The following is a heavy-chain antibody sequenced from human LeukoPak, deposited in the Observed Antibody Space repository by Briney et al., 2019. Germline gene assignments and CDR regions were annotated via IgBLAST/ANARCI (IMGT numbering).Heavy chain of an antibody. CDR2: INPSGGST. V-gene: IGHV1-46*01. CDR3: ASTTVTTFDY. Sequence: ASVKVSCKASVYTFTSQYIHWVRQAPGQGLEWMGIINPSGGSTSYAQKFQGRVTMTRDTSTSTVYMELTSLRAEDTAVYYCASTTVTTFDYWGQGTLVTVSS. D-gene: IGHD4-17*01. CDR1: VYTFTSQY. J-gene: IGHJ4*02.